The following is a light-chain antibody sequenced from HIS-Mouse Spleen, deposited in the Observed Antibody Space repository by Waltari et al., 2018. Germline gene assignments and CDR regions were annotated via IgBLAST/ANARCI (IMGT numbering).Light chain of an antibody. J-gene: IGLJ2*01. CDR2: GDS. CDR3: QVWDSSSDHVV. V-gene: IGLV3-21*03. Sequence: SYVLTQPPSVSVAPGKTARITCWGNNIGSKSVHWYQQKPGQAPVLVVYGDSDRPSGVPGRFCGSNSGNTATLTISRVEAGDEADYYGQVWDSSSDHVVFGGGTKLTVL. CDR1: NIGSKS.